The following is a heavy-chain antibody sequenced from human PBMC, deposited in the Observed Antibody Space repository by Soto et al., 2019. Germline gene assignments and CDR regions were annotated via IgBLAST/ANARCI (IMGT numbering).Heavy chain of an antibody. V-gene: IGHV3-30*18. D-gene: IGHD6-13*01. Sequence: GGSLRLSCAASGFTFSSYGMHWVRQAPGKGLEWVAVISYDGSNKYYADSVKGRFTISRDNSKNTLYLQMNSLRAEDTAVYYCAKDRGSSWYYFDYWGQGTLVTVSS. J-gene: IGHJ4*02. CDR3: AKDRGSSWYYFDY. CDR1: GFTFSSYG. CDR2: ISYDGSNK.